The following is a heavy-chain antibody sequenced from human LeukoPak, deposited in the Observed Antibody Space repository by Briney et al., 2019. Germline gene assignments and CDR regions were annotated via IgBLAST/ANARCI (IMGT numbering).Heavy chain of an antibody. Sequence: ASVKVSCKASGYTFTSYYMHWVRQAPGQGLEWMGLINPTGGSTGYAQKFQGRVTMTTDTSTQTAYMELRSLRSDDTAVYYCARINMVRGVLFDYYFDLWGRGTLVTVSS. CDR1: GYTFTSYY. D-gene: IGHD3-10*01. J-gene: IGHJ2*01. CDR3: ARINMVRGVLFDYYFDL. V-gene: IGHV1-46*01. CDR2: INPTGGST.